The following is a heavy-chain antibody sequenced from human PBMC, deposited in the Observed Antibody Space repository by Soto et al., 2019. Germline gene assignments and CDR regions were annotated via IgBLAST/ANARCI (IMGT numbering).Heavy chain of an antibody. D-gene: IGHD1-26*01. CDR1: GITFSSYG. J-gene: IGHJ6*02. Sequence: QVQLVESGGGVVQPGRSLRLSCAASGITFSSYGMHWVRQAPGKGLEWVAVISYDGSNKYYADSVKGRFTISRDNSKNTLYLQMNSLRAEDTAVYYCAKLEDSGSYYAYYYGMDVGGQGTTVTVSS. CDR3: AKLEDSGSYYAYYYGMDV. V-gene: IGHV3-30*18. CDR2: ISYDGSNK.